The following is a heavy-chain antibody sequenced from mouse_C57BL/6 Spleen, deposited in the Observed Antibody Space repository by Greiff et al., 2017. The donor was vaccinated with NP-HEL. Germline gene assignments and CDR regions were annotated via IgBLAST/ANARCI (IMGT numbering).Heavy chain of an antibody. CDR3: ARTYYYGSSYRYFDV. J-gene: IGHJ1*03. CDR1: GYSFTSYY. V-gene: IGHV1-66*01. CDR2: IYPGSGNT. Sequence: VQRVESGPELVKPGASVKISCKASGYSFTSYYIHWVKHRPGPGLEWIGWIYPGSGNTKYNEKFKGKATLTADTSSSTAYMQLSSLTSEDSAVYYCARTYYYGSSYRYFDVWGTGTTVTVSS. D-gene: IGHD1-1*01.